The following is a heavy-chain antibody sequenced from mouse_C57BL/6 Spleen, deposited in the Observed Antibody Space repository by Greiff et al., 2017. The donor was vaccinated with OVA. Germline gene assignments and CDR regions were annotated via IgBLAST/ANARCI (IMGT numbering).Heavy chain of an antibody. CDR2: IYPGDGDT. CDR1: GYAFSSSW. CDR3: ARWDDYDDFDY. J-gene: IGHJ2*01. V-gene: IGHV1-82*01. D-gene: IGHD2-4*01. Sequence: VKLQESGPELVKPGASVKISCKASGYAFSSSWMNWVKQRPGKGLEWIGRIYPGDGDTNYNGKFKGKATLTADKSSSTAYMQLSSLTSEDSAVYFCARWDDYDDFDYWGQGTTLTVSS.